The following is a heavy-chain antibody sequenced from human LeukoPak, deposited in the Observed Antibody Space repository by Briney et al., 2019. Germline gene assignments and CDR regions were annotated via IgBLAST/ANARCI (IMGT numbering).Heavy chain of an antibody. CDR1: GASISSYY. V-gene: IGHV4-59*01. J-gene: IGHJ4*02. CDR2: ISYSGST. D-gene: IGHD5-24*01. CDR3: TRSGGRDGYNFDY. Sequence: SETLSLTCTVSGASISSYYWSWIRQPPGKGLEWIGYISYSGSTNYNPSLKSRVTISVDTSKNQFSLKLSSVTAADTAVYYCTRSGGRDGYNFDYWGQGTLVTVSS.